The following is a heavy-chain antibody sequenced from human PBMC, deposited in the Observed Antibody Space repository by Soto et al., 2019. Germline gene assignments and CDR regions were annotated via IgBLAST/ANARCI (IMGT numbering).Heavy chain of an antibody. CDR1: GGSLSDYY. J-gene: IGHJ6*02. CDR3: ARGRDEYKLGNV. D-gene: IGHD1-1*01. Sequence: QVQLQQWGAGLLKPSETLSLTCAVSGGSLSDYYWPWIRQSPGKGLEWLGEIPPSGSTYYNPSLRSRVTISVDTSKNQFSLKLTSLTAADTAIYYCARGRDEYKLGNVWGHGTTVTVSS. V-gene: IGHV4-34*01. CDR2: IPPSGST.